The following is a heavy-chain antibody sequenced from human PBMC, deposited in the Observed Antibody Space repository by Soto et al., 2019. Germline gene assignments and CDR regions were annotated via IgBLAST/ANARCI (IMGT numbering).Heavy chain of an antibody. D-gene: IGHD6-19*01. CDR3: ATFLAVAGTHH. CDR2: IWYDGSET. J-gene: IGHJ1*01. CDR1: GFSFSESG. V-gene: IGHV3-33*01. Sequence: VPLVESGGGVVQPGKSLRLSCAASGFSFSESGMEWVRQAPGKGLEWVAAIWYDGSETYYGDSVKGRFTISRDNSKNTLYLQMSGLRAEDTAVYYCATFLAVAGTHHWGQGTLVTVSS.